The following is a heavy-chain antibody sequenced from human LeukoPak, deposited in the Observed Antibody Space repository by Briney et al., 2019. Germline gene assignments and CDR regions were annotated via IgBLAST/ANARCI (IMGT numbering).Heavy chain of an antibody. CDR1: GGSISSGGYS. CDR2: IYHSGST. CDR3: ARSSAELGHGWFDP. Sequence: PSETLSLTCAVSGGSISSGGYSWSWIRQPPGKGLGWIGYIYHSGSTYYNPSLKSRVTISVDTSKNQFSLKLSSVTAADTAVYYCARSSAELGHGWFDPWGQGTLVTVSS. D-gene: IGHD3-10*01. V-gene: IGHV4-30-2*05. J-gene: IGHJ5*02.